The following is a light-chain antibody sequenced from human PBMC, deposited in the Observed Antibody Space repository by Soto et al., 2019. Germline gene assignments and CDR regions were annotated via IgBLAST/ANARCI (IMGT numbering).Light chain of an antibody. V-gene: IGLV2-23*01. J-gene: IGLJ2*01. CDR1: RSDVGNYNI. Sequence: QSALTQPASVSGSPGQSSTIACTGTRSDVGNYNIVSWYQKHPGKAPKLIIYEGNKRPSGVSGRFSGSKSGNTASLTIFGLQAEDEADYFCCSYAGGSRVVFGGGTKLTVL. CDR3: CSYAGGSRVV. CDR2: EGN.